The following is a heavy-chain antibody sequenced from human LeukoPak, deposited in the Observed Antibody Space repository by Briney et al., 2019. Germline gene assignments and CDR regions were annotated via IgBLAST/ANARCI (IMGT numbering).Heavy chain of an antibody. CDR2: ISYDDSNK. D-gene: IGHD3-22*01. V-gene: IGHV3-30*03. CDR1: GFTFRNYG. CDR3: ARGGADYFSDSSGYYDLYGLDV. J-gene: IGHJ6*02. Sequence: GGSLRLSCAASGFTFRNYGIHWVRQAPGKGLEWVTVISYDDSNKYYADSVKGRFTISRDNSKNTLYLQMNSLRAEDTAVYYCARGGADYFSDSSGYYDLYGLDVWGQGTRSPSP.